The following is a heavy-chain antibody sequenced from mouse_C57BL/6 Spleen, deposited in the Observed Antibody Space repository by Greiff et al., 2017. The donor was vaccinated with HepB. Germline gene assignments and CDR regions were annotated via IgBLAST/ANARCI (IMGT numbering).Heavy chain of an antibody. CDR2: ISSGGDYI. J-gene: IGHJ2*01. V-gene: IGHV5-9-1*02. CDR3: TREDYDGYYGY. Sequence: EVQGVESGEGLVKPGGSLKLSCAASGFTFSSYAMSWVRQTPEKRLEWVAYISSGGDYIYYADTVKGRFTISRDNARNTLYPQMSSLKSEDTAMYYCTREDYDGYYGYWGQGTTLTVSS. D-gene: IGHD2-3*01. CDR1: GFTFSSYA.